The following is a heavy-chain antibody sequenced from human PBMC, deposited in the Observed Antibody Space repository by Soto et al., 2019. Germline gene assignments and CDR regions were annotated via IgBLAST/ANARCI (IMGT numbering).Heavy chain of an antibody. Sequence: SETLSLTCAVYGGSFSGYYWSWIRQPPGKGLEWIGEINHSGSTNYNPSLKSRVTISVDTSKNQFSLKLSSVTAADTAVYYCARVRGKDYYGSGSYYKLRWFDPWGQGTLVTVSS. V-gene: IGHV4-34*01. CDR3: ARVRGKDYYGSGSYYKLRWFDP. J-gene: IGHJ5*02. CDR2: INHSGST. D-gene: IGHD3-10*01. CDR1: GGSFSGYY.